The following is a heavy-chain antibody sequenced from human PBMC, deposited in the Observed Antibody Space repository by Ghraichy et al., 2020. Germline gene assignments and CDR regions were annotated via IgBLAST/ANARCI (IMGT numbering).Heavy chain of an antibody. CDR2: ISAYNGNT. CDR1: GYTFTSYG. D-gene: IGHD2-21*02. Sequence: ASVKVSCKASGYTFTSYGISWVRQAPGQGLEWMGWISAYNGNTNYAQKLQGRVTMTTDTSTSTAYMELRSLRSDDTAVYYCAREGDDIVVVTASGAFDIWGQGTMVTVSS. CDR3: AREGDDIVVVTASGAFDI. J-gene: IGHJ3*02. V-gene: IGHV1-18*04.